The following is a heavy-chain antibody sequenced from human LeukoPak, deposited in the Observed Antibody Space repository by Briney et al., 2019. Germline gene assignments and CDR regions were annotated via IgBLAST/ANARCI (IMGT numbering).Heavy chain of an antibody. CDR3: ARVRRSRRSDSYYDFWSGNFDH. J-gene: IGHJ4*02. CDR2: ISSSSSYI. CDR1: GFTFSSYS. Sequence: GGSLRLSCAASGFTFSSYSMNWVRQAPGKGLEWVSSISSSSSYIYYADSVKGRFTISRDNAKNSLYVQMNSLRAEDTAVYYCARVRRSRRSDSYYDFWSGNFDHWGQGTLVTVSS. D-gene: IGHD3-3*01. V-gene: IGHV3-21*01.